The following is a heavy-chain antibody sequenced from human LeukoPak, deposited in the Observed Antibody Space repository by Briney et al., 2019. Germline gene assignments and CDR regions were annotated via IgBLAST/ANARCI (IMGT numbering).Heavy chain of an antibody. V-gene: IGHV3-33*07. J-gene: IGHJ4*02. CDR3: ARDGASRGLDY. D-gene: IGHD3-10*01. CDR1: GFIFSSYG. CDR2: IWYDGSNK. Sequence: GGSLRLSCTAPGFIFSSYGMYWVRQAPGKGLWWVAVIWYDGSNKYYGDSVKGRFTVSRDNSNNTLYLQMNSLRAEDTAVYYCARDGASRGLDYWGQGTLVTVSS.